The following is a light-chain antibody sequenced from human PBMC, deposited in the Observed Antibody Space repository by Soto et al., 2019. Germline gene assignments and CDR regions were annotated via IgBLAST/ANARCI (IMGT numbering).Light chain of an antibody. CDR3: MEALHAWT. CDR1: QSLLHSNGYNY. V-gene: IGKV2-28*01. Sequence: DIVMTQSPLSLSVTPGEPASISCRSSQSLLHSNGYNYLDWYLQKPGQSPQLLIYLASNRASGVPDRLSGSGAGTDFTLIISRVEAEDVGVYYCMEALHAWTFGQGTKVEIK. CDR2: LAS. J-gene: IGKJ1*01.